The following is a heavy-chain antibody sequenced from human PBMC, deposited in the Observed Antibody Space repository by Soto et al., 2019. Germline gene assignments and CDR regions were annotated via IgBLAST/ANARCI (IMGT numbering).Heavy chain of an antibody. CDR1: GGSFSGYY. CDR3: ARAQFVEWLLYRKGMDV. J-gene: IGHJ6*02. V-gene: IGHV4-34*01. Sequence: SETLSLTCAVYGGSFSGYYWSWIRQPPGKGLEWIGEINHSGSTNYNPSLKSRVTISVDTSKNQFSLKLSSVTAADTAVYYCARAQFVEWLLYRKGMDVWGQGTTVTVSS. D-gene: IGHD3-3*01. CDR2: INHSGST.